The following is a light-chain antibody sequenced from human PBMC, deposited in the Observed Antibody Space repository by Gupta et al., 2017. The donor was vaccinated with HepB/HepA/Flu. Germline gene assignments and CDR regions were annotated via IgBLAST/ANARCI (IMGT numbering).Light chain of an antibody. CDR1: QSVSSY. Sequence: VLTQSPATLSLSPGESATLSCRASQSVSSYLAWYQQKPGQAPRLLIYDASNRATGIPARFSGSGSGTDFTLTISRLEPEDFAVYYCQQRSNWPLTFGGGTKVEIK. V-gene: IGKV3-11*01. J-gene: IGKJ4*01. CDR3: QQRSNWPLT. CDR2: DAS.